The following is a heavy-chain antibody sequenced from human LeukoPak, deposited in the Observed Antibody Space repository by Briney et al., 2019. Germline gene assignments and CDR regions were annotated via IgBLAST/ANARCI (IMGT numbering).Heavy chain of an antibody. CDR1: GFTFSSYW. CDR2: INSDGSST. D-gene: IGHD3-16*02. CDR3: AREASHDYVWGSYRQGWFDP. Sequence: PGGSLRLSCAASGFTFSSYWMHWVRQAPGKGLVWVSRINSDGSSTSYADSVKGRFTISRDNSKNTLYLQMNSLRAEDTAVYYCAREASHDYVWGSYRQGWFDPWGQGTLVTVSS. J-gene: IGHJ5*02. V-gene: IGHV3-74*01.